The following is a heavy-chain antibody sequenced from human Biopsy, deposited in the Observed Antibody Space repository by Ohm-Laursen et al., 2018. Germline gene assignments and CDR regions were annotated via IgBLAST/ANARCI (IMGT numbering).Heavy chain of an antibody. CDR2: LFTSGTT. J-gene: IGHJ4*02. D-gene: IGHD3-10*01. CDR3: VRGGSGSFPFDY. V-gene: IGHV4-4*07. Sequence: SQTLSLTCPVSGGSINSYYWSWMRQPAGKGLEWIGRLFTSGTTNYSPSLNNRVTMSVDPSKNRFSLRLTSVTAADTAVYYCVRGGSGSFPFDYWGPGTLVTVSS. CDR1: GGSINSYY.